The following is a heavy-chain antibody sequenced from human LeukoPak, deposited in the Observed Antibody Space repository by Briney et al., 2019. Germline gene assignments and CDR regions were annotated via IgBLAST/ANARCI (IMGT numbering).Heavy chain of an antibody. V-gene: IGHV5-51*01. Sequence: GESLKISCKGLGYSFSSYWNAWVRQRPGKGLEWMGIIYPGGSETRYDPSFQGQVTISADSSTSTAYLQWSSLRASDTAMYYCATEAGTWDFQYWGQGTLVTVSS. D-gene: IGHD6-13*01. J-gene: IGHJ4*02. CDR1: GYSFSSYW. CDR2: IYPGGSET. CDR3: ATEAGTWDFQY.